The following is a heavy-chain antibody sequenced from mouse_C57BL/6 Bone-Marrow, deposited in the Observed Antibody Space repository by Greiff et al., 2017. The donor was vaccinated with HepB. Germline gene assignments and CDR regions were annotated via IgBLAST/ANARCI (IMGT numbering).Heavy chain of an antibody. V-gene: IGHV1-22*01. J-gene: IGHJ2*01. Sequence: VQLQQSGPELVKPGASVKMSCKASGYTFTDYNMHWVKQSHGKSLEWIGYINPNNGGTSYNQKFKGKATLTVNKSSSTAYMELRSLASEDSAVYYCARITTVVAPDYWGQGTTLTVSS. CDR2: INPNNGGT. D-gene: IGHD1-1*01. CDR1: GYTFTDYN. CDR3: ARITTVVAPDY.